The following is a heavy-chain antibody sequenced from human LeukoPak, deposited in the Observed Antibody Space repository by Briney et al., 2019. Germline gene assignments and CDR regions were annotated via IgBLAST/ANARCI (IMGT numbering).Heavy chain of an antibody. CDR3: AELGITMIGGV. Sequence: GGSLRLSCAASGFPFSAYEMNWVRQAPGKGLEWVSYISVSGDTIYYADSVKGRFTISRDNAKNSLYLQMNSLRAEDTAVYYCAELGITMIGGVWGEGTTVTISS. CDR2: ISVSGDTI. J-gene: IGHJ6*04. D-gene: IGHD3-10*02. CDR1: GFPFSAYE. V-gene: IGHV3-48*03.